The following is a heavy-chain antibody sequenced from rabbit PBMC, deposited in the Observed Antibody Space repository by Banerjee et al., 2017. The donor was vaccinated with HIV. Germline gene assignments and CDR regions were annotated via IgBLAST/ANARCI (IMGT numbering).Heavy chain of an antibody. Sequence: SLEESGGDLVKPGASLTLTCTASGFSFSTNHYMCWVRQAPGKGLEWIACIYAGSSGSTYYASWAKGRFTISKTSSTTVTLQMTSLTAADTATYFCAREGDSGYGYVWNLWGQGTLVTVS. CDR3: AREGDSGYGYVWNL. D-gene: IGHD6-1*01. J-gene: IGHJ4*01. V-gene: IGHV1S40*01. CDR2: IYAGSSGST. CDR1: GFSFSTNHY.